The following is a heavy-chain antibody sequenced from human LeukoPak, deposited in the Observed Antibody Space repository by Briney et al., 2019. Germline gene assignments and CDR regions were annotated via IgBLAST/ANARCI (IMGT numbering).Heavy chain of an antibody. D-gene: IGHD4-17*01. CDR3: AKDLEKTTVTTSGEFDY. V-gene: IGHV3-23*01. CDR1: GFTFSSYA. CDR2: ISGSGGST. Sequence: GGSLRLSCAASGFTFSSYAMSWVRQAPGKGLEWVSAISGSGGSTYYADSVKGRFTISRDNSKNTLYLQMNGLRAEDTAVYYCAKDLEKTTVTTSGEFDYWGQGTLVTVSS. J-gene: IGHJ4*02.